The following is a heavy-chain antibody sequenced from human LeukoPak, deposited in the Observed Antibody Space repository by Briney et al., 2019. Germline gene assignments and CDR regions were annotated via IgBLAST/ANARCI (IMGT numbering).Heavy chain of an antibody. J-gene: IGHJ4*02. CDR2: ISPSGDIT. CDR3: ASGDCASGVCYDDY. D-gene: IGHD2-8*01. CDR1: GFIFSSHG. V-gene: IGHV3-23*01. Sequence: GGSLRLSCAASGFIFSSHGMNWVRQAPGKGLEWVSGISPSGDITYYADSVKGRFTISRDNSKNTVYLQMDSLRFEDAAVYYCASGDCASGVCYDDYWGQGTLVTVSS.